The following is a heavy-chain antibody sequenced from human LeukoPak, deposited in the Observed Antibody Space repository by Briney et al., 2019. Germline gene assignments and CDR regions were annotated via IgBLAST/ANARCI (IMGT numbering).Heavy chain of an antibody. CDR3: ARQGAYYYDSSGYYYWFDP. V-gene: IGHV5-51*01. CDR2: IYPGDSDT. Sequence: GEALKISCKGPGYRFTSYWIGWVPPMPGKGLGWVGIIYPGDSDTRYSPSFQGQVTISADKSISTAYLQWSSLKASDSAMYYCARQGAYYYDSSGYYYWFDPWGQGTLVTVSS. J-gene: IGHJ5*02. D-gene: IGHD3-22*01. CDR1: GYRFTSYW.